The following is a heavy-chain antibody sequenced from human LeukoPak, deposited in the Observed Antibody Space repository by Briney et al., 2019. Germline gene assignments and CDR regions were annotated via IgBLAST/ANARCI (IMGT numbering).Heavy chain of an antibody. CDR2: ISSSSSYI. J-gene: IGHJ4*02. V-gene: IGHV3-21*01. Sequence: GGSLRLSCAASGFTFSSYEMNWVRQAPGKGLEWVSSISSSSSYIYYADSVKGRFTISRDNAKNSLYLQMNSLRAEDTAVYYCARVSGGLYYDILTGYYPLDYWGQGTLVTVSS. CDR3: ARVSGGLYYDILTGYYPLDY. CDR1: GFTFSSYE. D-gene: IGHD3-9*01.